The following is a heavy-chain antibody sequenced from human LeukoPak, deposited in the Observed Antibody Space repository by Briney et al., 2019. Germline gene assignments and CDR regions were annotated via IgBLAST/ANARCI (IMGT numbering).Heavy chain of an antibody. Sequence: ASVKVSCKASGYTFSSYYMHWVRQAPGQGLEWLGIINPNGGITGYAQKFQGRVTMTRDTSTSTVYMELRSLRSDDTAVYYCALNALWGQGTLVTVSS. D-gene: IGHD2-2*01. CDR1: GYTFSSYY. V-gene: IGHV1-46*01. CDR2: INPNGGIT. J-gene: IGHJ4*02. CDR3: ALNAL.